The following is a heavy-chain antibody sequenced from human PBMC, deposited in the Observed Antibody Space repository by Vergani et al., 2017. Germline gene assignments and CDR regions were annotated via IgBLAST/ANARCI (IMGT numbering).Heavy chain of an antibody. D-gene: IGHD3-10*01. V-gene: IGHV1-8*01. CDR2: MNPNSGNT. Sequence: QVQLVQSGAEVKKPGASVKVSCKASGYTFTSYDINWVRQATGQGLEWMGWMNPNSGNTGYAQKFQGRVTMTRNNSNSTAYMELISLRSEDTAVYYCARIPHVYYYGSGSYYNGYFDYWGQGTMVTVSS. CDR3: ARIPHVYYYGSGSYYNGYFDY. CDR1: GYTFTSYD. J-gene: IGHJ4*02.